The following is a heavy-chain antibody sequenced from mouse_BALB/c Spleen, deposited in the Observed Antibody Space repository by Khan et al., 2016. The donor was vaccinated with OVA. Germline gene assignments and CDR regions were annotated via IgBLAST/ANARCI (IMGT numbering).Heavy chain of an antibody. D-gene: IGHD2-14*01. Sequence: QVQLKESGAELARPGASVKLSCKASGYTFTSYWMQWVKQRPGQGLDWIGTIYPGDGDTRYAQKFKGKATLTADKSSSTAYMQLSSLTSEDSAVYYCESYRNDFFDYWGQGTTLTVSS. V-gene: IGHV1-87*01. CDR3: ESYRNDFFDY. J-gene: IGHJ2*01. CDR1: GYTFTSYW. CDR2: IYPGDGDT.